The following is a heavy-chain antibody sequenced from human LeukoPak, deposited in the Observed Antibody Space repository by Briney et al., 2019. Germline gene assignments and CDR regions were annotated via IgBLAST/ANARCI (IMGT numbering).Heavy chain of an antibody. Sequence: GASVKVSCKASGYTFTSYGINWVRRAPGQGLEWMGWISAYNGNREFAQKVQGRVTMTTDTSTSTAYMELRSLRSDDTAVYYCARDASGVVTTGKEGFDYWGQGTPVTASS. CDR3: ARDASGVVTTGKEGFDY. V-gene: IGHV1-18*01. J-gene: IGHJ4*02. CDR1: GYTFTSYG. CDR2: ISAYNGNR. D-gene: IGHD2-21*02.